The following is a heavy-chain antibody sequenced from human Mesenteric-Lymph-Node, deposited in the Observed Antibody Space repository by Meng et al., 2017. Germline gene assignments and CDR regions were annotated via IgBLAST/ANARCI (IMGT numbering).Heavy chain of an antibody. D-gene: IGHD1-26*01. J-gene: IGHJ4*02. CDR3: AEGSGSYAVAY. Sequence: EVQLVESGGGLGKPGGSRRLSCAASGFTFSSYSMNWVRQAPGKGLEWVSYISSNSYYISYADSVKGRFTISRDNAKNSVYLQMNSLRAEDTAVYYCAEGSGSYAVAYWGQGTLVTVSS. V-gene: IGHV3-21*01. CDR1: GFTFSSYS. CDR2: ISSNSYYI.